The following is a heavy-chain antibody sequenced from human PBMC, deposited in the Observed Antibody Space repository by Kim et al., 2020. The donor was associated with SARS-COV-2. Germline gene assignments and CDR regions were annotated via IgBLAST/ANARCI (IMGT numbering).Heavy chain of an antibody. J-gene: IGHJ6*01. V-gene: IGHV3-48*02. CDR2: ISSSSTI. CDR3: ARDRNCSSTSCHIGGNYY. D-gene: IGHD2-2*02. CDR1: GFTFSSYS. Sequence: GGSLRLSCAASGFTFSSYSMNWVRQAPGKGLEWVSYISSSSTIYYADSVKGRFTISRDNAKNSLYLQMNSLRDEDTAVYYCARDRNCSSTSCHIGGNYY.